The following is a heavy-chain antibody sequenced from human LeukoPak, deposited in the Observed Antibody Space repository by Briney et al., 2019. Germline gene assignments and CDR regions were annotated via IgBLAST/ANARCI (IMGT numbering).Heavy chain of an antibody. D-gene: IGHD1-1*01. Sequence: GGSLRLSCAASGFTFSSYAMHWVRQAPGKGLEWAAVISYDGSNKYYADSVKGRFTISRDNSKNTLYLQMNSLRAEDTAMYYCARLTGTDYWGQGTLVTVSS. J-gene: IGHJ4*02. CDR2: ISYDGSNK. V-gene: IGHV3-30-3*01. CDR1: GFTFSSYA. CDR3: ARLTGTDY.